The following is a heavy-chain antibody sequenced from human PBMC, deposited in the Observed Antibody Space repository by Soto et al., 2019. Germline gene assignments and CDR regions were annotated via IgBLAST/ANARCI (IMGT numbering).Heavy chain of an antibody. CDR1: GDSISSYY. D-gene: IGHD6-13*01. CDR3: ASSNIAAAGFYYYGMDV. V-gene: IGHV4-59*01. CDR2: IYYSGSP. J-gene: IGHJ6*02. Sequence: SETLSLTCTVSGDSISSYYWSWIRQPPGKGLEWIGYIYYSGSPNYNPSLKSRVTISVDTSKNQFSLKLSSVTAADTAVYYCASSNIAAAGFYYYGMDVWGRGTTVTVSS.